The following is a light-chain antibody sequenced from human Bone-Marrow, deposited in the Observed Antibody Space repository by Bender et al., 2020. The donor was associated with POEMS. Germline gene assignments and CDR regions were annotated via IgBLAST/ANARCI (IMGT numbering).Light chain of an antibody. V-gene: IGLV3-21*02. CDR2: DDR. J-gene: IGLJ2*01. CDR3: QVWDSSSDLPF. CDR1: NIGRKA. Sequence: SYVLTQPHSVSVAPGQTAAITCGGDNIGRKAVHWYQQKPGQAPVLVVYDDRDRPTGIPERFSGSNSGNTATLTISRVEAGDEADYYCQVWDSSSDLPFFGGGTKLTVL.